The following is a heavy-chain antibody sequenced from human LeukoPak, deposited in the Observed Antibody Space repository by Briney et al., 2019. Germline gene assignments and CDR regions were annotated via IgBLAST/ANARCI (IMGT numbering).Heavy chain of an antibody. CDR3: ARGSTDIVVVPAAIEEDY. V-gene: IGHV4-34*01. D-gene: IGHD2-2*02. CDR2: INHSGST. J-gene: IGHJ4*02. Sequence: PSETLSLTCAVYGGSFSVYYWSWIRQPPGKGLEWIGEINHSGSTNYNPSLKSRVTISVDTSKNQFSLKLSSVTAADTAVYYYARGSTDIVVVPAAIEEDYWGQGTLVTVSS. CDR1: GGSFSVYY.